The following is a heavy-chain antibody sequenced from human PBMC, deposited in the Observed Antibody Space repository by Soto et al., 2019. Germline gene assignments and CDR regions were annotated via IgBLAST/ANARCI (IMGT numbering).Heavy chain of an antibody. J-gene: IGHJ5*02. V-gene: IGHV5-51*01. CDR3: ARGRLAVALGXLDL. D-gene: IGHD6-19*01. Sequence: GESLKISCEGSGYSFTTYWIGWVRHMPGKGLEWMGVIYPGDSDTRYSPSFQGQVTISADKSISTAYLQWSSLKASDTAMYYCARGRLAVALGXLDLWAQRTPVTVSS. CDR1: GYSFTTYW. CDR2: IYPGDSDT.